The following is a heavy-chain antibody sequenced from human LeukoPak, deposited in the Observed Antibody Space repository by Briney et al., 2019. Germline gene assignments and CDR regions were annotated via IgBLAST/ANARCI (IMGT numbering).Heavy chain of an antibody. Sequence: SETLSLTCTVSGGSISSGGYYWSWIRQHPGKGLEWIGYIYYSGSTYYNPSLKSRVTISVDTSKNQFSLKLSSVTAADTAVYYCAREGVIAIPRAFDIWGQGTMVTVSS. CDR1: GGSISSGGYY. J-gene: IGHJ3*02. CDR3: AREGVIAIPRAFDI. CDR2: IYYSGST. D-gene: IGHD2-21*01. V-gene: IGHV4-31*03.